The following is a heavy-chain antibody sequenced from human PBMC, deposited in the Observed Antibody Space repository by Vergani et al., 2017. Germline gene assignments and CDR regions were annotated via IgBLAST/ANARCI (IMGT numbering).Heavy chain of an antibody. Sequence: QVQLVESGGGVVQPGRSLRLSCAASGFTFSSYGMHWVRQAPGKGLEWVAVISYDGSNKYYADSVKGRFTISRDNSKNTLYLQMNSLREEDTAVYYCAKDLRTIIGGVDVWGQGTMVTVSS. D-gene: IGHD3-3*01. V-gene: IGHV3-30*18. CDR2: ISYDGSNK. CDR3: AKDLRTIIGGVDV. J-gene: IGHJ3*01. CDR1: GFTFSSYG.